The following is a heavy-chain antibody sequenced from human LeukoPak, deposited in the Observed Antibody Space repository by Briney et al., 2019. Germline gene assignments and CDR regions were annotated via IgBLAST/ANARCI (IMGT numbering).Heavy chain of an antibody. J-gene: IGHJ4*02. Sequence: SETLSLTCTVSGGSISSYYWSWIRQPPGKGLEWIGYIYYSGSTNCNPSLKSRVTISVDTSKNQFSLKLSSVTAADTAVYYCVRGLGSPRSDYWGQGTLVTVSS. CDR1: GGSISSYY. V-gene: IGHV4-59*01. CDR2: IYYSGST. D-gene: IGHD2-15*01. CDR3: VRGLGSPRSDY.